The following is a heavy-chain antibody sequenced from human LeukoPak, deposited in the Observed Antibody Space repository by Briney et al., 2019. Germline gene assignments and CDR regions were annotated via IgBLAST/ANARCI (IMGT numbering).Heavy chain of an antibody. Sequence: GGSLRLSCAASGFTFSTYAMSWVRQAPGKGLEWVSAIGGSGGSTYCADSVKGRFTISRDNSKNTLYLQMNSLRAEDTAVYHCAKLGGSGSYVWGQGTLVTVSS. D-gene: IGHD3-10*01. V-gene: IGHV3-23*01. J-gene: IGHJ4*02. CDR3: AKLGGSGSYV. CDR2: IGGSGGST. CDR1: GFTFSTYA.